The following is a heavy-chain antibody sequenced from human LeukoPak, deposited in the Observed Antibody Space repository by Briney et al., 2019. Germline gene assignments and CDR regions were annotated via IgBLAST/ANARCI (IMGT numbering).Heavy chain of an antibody. CDR3: AREEGDGGNSEGYYALGYFDY. CDR2: IYYSGST. V-gene: IGHV4-59*01. Sequence: SETLSLTCTVSGGSISSYYWSWIRQPPGKGLEWIGYIYYSGSTSYNPSLKSRVTISVDTSKNQFSLKLSSVTAADTAVYYCAREEGDGGNSEGYYALGYFDYWGQGTLVTVSS. D-gene: IGHD4-23*01. J-gene: IGHJ4*02. CDR1: GGSISSYY.